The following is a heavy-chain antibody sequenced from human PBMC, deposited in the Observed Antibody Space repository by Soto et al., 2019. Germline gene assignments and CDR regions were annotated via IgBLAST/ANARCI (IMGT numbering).Heavy chain of an antibody. D-gene: IGHD2-2*01. CDR3: ARGAPAATGSYYYYGVDV. CDR2: INPNSGGT. V-gene: IGHV1-2*04. Sequence: ASVKVSCKASGYTFTGYYMHWVRQAPGQGLEWMGWINPNSGGTNYAQKFQGWVTMTRDTSISTAYMELSRLRSDDTAVYYCARGAPAATGSYYYYGVDVWGQGTTVTVSS. CDR1: GYTFTGYY. J-gene: IGHJ6*02.